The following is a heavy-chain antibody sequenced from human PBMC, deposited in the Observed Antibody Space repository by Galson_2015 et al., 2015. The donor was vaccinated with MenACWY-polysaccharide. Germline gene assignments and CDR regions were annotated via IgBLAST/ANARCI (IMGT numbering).Heavy chain of an antibody. CDR2: IIPGLDKP. CDR3: ASLLGEAPAQAGAFDR. Sequence: SVKVSCKASGGSFSIFSFNWVRQAPGQGLEWMGRIIPGLDKPNYAQKFQGRATITADQSTGTAYMELSSLRSEDTAVYYCASLLGEAPAQAGAFDRWGQGAVVTGSS. J-gene: IGHJ3*01. D-gene: IGHD3-16*01. V-gene: IGHV1-69*02. CDR1: GGSFSIFS.